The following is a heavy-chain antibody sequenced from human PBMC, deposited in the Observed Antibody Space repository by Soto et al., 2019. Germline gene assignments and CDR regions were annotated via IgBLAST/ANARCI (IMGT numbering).Heavy chain of an antibody. J-gene: IGHJ4*02. CDR1: RFTFGDYP. CDR2: ISDTSIDT. D-gene: IGHD2-2*01. CDR3: GRCTSTSCHLGSDY. Sequence: PGGSLRLSCVASRFTFGDYPMNWVRQAPGKGLEWVSGISDTSIDTYYADSVKGRFTISRDSSKNTLYLQMNSLRAADTAVYYCGRCTSTSCHLGSDYWGQGTLVTVSS. V-gene: IGHV3-23*01.